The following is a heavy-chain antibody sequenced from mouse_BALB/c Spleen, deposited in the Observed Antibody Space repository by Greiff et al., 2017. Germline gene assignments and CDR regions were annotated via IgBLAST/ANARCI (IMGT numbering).Heavy chain of an antibody. Sequence: VQLQQSGTVLARPGASVTMSCTASGYSFTSYWMHWVKQRPGQGLEWIGAIYPGNSDTSYNQKFKGKAKLTAVTSSSTAYMELSSLTNEDSAVYYCTREASYYGWFAYWGQGTLVTVSA. CDR1: GYSFTSYW. J-gene: IGHJ3*01. CDR3: TREASYYGWFAY. D-gene: IGHD2-10*01. V-gene: IGHV1-5*01. CDR2: IYPGNSDT.